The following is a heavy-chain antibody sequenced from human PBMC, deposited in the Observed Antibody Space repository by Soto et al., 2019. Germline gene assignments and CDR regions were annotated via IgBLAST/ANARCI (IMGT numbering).Heavy chain of an antibody. CDR3: ARGRIQYYDRSGYSH. CDR1: GGSFSGYY. Sequence: QVQLQQWGAGLLKPSETLSLTCAVYGGSFSGYYWSWIRQPPGKGLEWIGEINHSGSTNYNPSLKGRVTMSVDTSKNQFSLNLTSVTAADTAVYFCARGRIQYYDRSGYSHWGQGTLVTVSS. J-gene: IGHJ4*02. D-gene: IGHD3-22*01. V-gene: IGHV4-34*01. CDR2: INHSGST.